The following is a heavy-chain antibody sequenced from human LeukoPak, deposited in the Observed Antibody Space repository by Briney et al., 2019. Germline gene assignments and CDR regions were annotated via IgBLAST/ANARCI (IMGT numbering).Heavy chain of an antibody. CDR3: AREGYYGSGSPPSLYLDY. J-gene: IGHJ4*02. CDR1: GFTFRNYV. D-gene: IGHD3-10*01. CDR2: TSSDLNVK. V-gene: IGHV3-30-3*01. Sequence: GGSLRLSCAASGFTFRNYVIHWVRQAPGKGLEWVAVTSSDLNVKLYADSVKGRFTISRDNSRSTLYLQMNSLRPEDTAIYYCAREGYYGSGSPPSLYLDYRGQGTLVTVSS.